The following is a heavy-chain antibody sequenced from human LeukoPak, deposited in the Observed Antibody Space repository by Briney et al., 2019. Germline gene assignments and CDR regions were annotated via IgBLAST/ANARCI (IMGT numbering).Heavy chain of an antibody. D-gene: IGHD6-13*01. CDR1: GDSVSSKSAA. V-gene: IGHV6-1*01. J-gene: IGHJ6*02. CDR2: TYYRSKWYN. Sequence: SQTLSLTCAISGDSVSSKSAAWNWIRQSPSRGLEWLGRTYYRSKWYNDYTISVKSRITINPDTSKNQFSLQLNSVTPEDTAVYYCARAPGSSWAAYGMDVWGQGTTVTVSS. CDR3: ARAPGSSWAAYGMDV.